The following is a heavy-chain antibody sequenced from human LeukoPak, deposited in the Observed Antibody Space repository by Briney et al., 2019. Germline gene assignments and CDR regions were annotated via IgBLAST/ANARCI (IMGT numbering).Heavy chain of an antibody. CDR1: GFTVSSNY. V-gene: IGHV3-53*05. Sequence: PGGSLRLSCAASGFTVSSNYMSWVRQAPGKGLEWVSVIYSGGSTYYADSVKGRFTISRDNSKNTLYLQMNSLRAEDTAVYYCAKGYSSSWYSSYFEYWGQGTLVTVSS. CDR3: AKGYSSSWYSSYFEY. J-gene: IGHJ4*02. D-gene: IGHD6-13*01. CDR2: IYSGGST.